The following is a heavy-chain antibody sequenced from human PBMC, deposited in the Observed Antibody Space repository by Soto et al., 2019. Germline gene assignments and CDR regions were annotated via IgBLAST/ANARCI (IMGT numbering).Heavy chain of an antibody. CDR2: ISSNGGST. Sequence: GGSLRLSCAASGFTFSNYGIHWVRQAPGKGLEYVSAISSNGGSTYYAKSVKGRFTISRDNAKNTVFLQMGSLRAEDMGVYYCAGDAFDIWGQGTMVTVSS. CDR1: GFTFSNYG. J-gene: IGHJ3*02. CDR3: AGDAFDI. V-gene: IGHV3-64*01.